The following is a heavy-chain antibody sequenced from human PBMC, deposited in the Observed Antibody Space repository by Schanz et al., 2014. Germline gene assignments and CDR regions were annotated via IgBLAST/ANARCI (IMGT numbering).Heavy chain of an antibody. Sequence: EVQLLDSGGGLVQPGGSLRLSCAASGFTFNSYAMTWVRQAPGKGLEWVSYICSSGNTIYYADSVKGRFTISRDNAKNSLYLQMNSLRAEDTAVYYCAKARRKSNCSGGRCFHYSYYGMDVWGQGTTVTVSS. CDR1: GFTFNSYA. CDR3: AKARRKSNCSGGRCFHYSYYGMDV. D-gene: IGHD2-15*01. V-gene: IGHV3-48*03. J-gene: IGHJ6*02. CDR2: ICSSGNTI.